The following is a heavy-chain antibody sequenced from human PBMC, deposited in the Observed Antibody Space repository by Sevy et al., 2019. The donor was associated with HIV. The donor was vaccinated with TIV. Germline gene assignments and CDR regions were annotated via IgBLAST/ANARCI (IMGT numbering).Heavy chain of an antibody. D-gene: IGHD7-27*01. Sequence: GGSLRLSCAASGFASGFTFSSFAMSWVRQAPGKGLEWVANIKQDGSDKYYMESVKGRFNISRDNTKNSLYLQLNSLRAEDTAVYYCARSWDYWGQMGYWGQGTLVTVSS. CDR3: ARSWDYWGQMGY. J-gene: IGHJ4*02. CDR1: GFTFSSFA. CDR2: IKQDGSDK. V-gene: IGHV3-7*03.